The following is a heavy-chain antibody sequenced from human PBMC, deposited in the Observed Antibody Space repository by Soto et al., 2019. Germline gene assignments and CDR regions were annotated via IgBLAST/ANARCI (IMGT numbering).Heavy chain of an antibody. J-gene: IGHJ4*02. Sequence: QLQLQESGPGLVKPSETLSLTCTVSGGSISSSSYYLGWIRQPPGKGLEWIGSIYYSGSTYYNPSLKSGVPISVDPSKNQFSLKLSSVTAADTAVYYCARQPGTTKTNFDYWGQGTLVTVSS. CDR2: IYYSGST. V-gene: IGHV4-39*01. D-gene: IGHD1-1*01. CDR1: GGSISSSSYY. CDR3: ARQPGTTKTNFDY.